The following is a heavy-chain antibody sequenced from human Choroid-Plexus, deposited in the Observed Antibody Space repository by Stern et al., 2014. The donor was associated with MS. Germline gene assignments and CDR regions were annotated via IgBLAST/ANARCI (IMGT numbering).Heavy chain of an antibody. CDR2: VSYDGSNK. CDR3: AKDRQYLTYFFDH. Sequence: VQLVESGGGVVQPGRPLRLSCVASGFTFGSCALHWVRQAPGKGLGWVAGVSYDGSNKYYADSVKGRFTISRDNSQNTLYMQMSSLRPEDTAVYYCAKDRQYLTYFFDHWGQGSLGTVSS. J-gene: IGHJ5*02. D-gene: IGHD2/OR15-2a*01. V-gene: IGHV3-30*18. CDR1: GFTFGSCA.